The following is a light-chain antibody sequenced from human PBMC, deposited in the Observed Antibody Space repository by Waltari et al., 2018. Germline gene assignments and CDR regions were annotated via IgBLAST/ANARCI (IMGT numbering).Light chain of an antibody. Sequence: CRASQSVKNKLAWYQQKPGKAPRVLVHKSSRLESGVPSRFSGSGYGTEFTLTISSLQPDGFATYGCQEYDSLPVTFGGGTKVEIK. CDR1: QSVKNK. V-gene: IGKV1-5*03. J-gene: IGKJ4*01. CDR3: QEYDSLPVT. CDR2: KSS.